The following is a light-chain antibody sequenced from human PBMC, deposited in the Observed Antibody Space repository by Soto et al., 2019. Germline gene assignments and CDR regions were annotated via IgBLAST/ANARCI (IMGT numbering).Light chain of an antibody. V-gene: IGLV1-40*01. CDR3: QSFGTSLGASRV. J-gene: IGLJ2*01. CDR2: GNT. CDR1: RSNIGAGYD. Sequence: QSVLTQPPSVSGAPGQRVTISCTGSRSNIGAGYDVHWYQHLPGTAPKLLVHGNTIRPSGVPDRFSGSKSGTSASLAITGLQAEDEADYYCQSFGTSLGASRVFGGGTQLTVL.